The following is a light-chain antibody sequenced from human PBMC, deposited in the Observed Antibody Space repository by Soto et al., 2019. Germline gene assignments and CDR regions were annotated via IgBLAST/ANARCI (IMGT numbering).Light chain of an antibody. V-gene: IGLV2-11*01. CDR2: DVS. CDR1: SSDVGGYIF. CDR3: CSYAGSYTWV. J-gene: IGLJ3*02. Sequence: QSALTQPRSVSGSPGQSVTISCTGTSSDVGGYIFVSWYQQRPGKAPKVMIYDVSERPSGVPDRFSGSKSGNTASLTISGLQAEDEADYYCCSYAGSYTWVFGGGTQLTVL.